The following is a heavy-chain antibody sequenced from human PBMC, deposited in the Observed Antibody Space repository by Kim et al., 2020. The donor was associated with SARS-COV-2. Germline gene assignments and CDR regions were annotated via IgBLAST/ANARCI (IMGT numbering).Heavy chain of an antibody. CDR2: ISPNSGGT. D-gene: IGHD3-22*01. CDR1: GYTFTDSY. J-gene: IGHJ4*02. V-gene: IGHV1-2*02. CDR3: ATGAVEYSSSLTWFDY. Sequence: ASVKVSCKSSGYTFTDSYMHWVRQAPGQGLEWMGWISPNSGGTNYAQNFQGRITLTRDTSITTAYMELSRLNSDDSAVYYCATGAVEYSSSLTWFDYWGQGTPVTVSS.